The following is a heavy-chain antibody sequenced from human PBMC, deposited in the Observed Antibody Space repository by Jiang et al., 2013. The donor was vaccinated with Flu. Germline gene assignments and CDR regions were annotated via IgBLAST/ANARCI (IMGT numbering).Heavy chain of an antibody. CDR1: GGSFSTYY. CDR3: ARIREGYQAWDAFDI. J-gene: IGHJ3*02. Sequence: VALLKPSETLSLTCAVYGGSFSTYYWSWIRQPPGKGLEWIGEINQSGYTNSNPSLKSRVTISLDTSKNYFSLKLTSLTAADTAVYYCARIREGYQAWDAFDIWGQGTMVTVSS. V-gene: IGHV4-34*01. CDR2: INQSGYT. D-gene: IGHD5-24*01.